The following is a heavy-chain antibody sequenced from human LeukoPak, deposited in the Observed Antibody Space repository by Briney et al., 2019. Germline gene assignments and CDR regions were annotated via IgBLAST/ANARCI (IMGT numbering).Heavy chain of an antibody. D-gene: IGHD2-2*01. CDR3: ARDLPVSGSLYYNLIPAAPFDY. CDR1: GFTFSSYA. V-gene: IGHV3-30*01. Sequence: GGSLRLSCAASGFTFSSYAMHWVRQAPGKGLEWVAVISYDGSNKYYADSVKGRFTISRGNSKNTLYLQMNSLRAEDTAVYYCARDLPVSGSLYYNLIPAAPFDYWGQGTLVTVSS. CDR2: ISYDGSNK. J-gene: IGHJ4*02.